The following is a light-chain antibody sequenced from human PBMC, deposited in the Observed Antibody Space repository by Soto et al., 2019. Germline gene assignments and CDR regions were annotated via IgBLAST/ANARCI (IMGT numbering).Light chain of an antibody. Sequence: QMTQSPSSLSASVGEKIIITCRASRDVGSDVSWYQQKPGQAPKLLIYAASNLYTGVPSRFSGSRSGTEFTLAISSLQPEDFASYYCLQDYGDSWTFGQGTKVEIE. CDR2: AAS. V-gene: IGKV1-6*01. CDR3: LQDYGDSWT. J-gene: IGKJ1*01. CDR1: RDVGSD.